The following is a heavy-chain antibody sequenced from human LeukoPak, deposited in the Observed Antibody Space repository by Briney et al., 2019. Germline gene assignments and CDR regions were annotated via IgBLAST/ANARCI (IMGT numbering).Heavy chain of an antibody. CDR3: ARVCSSTSCYDY. J-gene: IGHJ4*02. CDR2: IYSGGST. D-gene: IGHD2-2*01. V-gene: IGHV3-53*01. Sequence: GGSLRLSCAASGFTVSSNYMSWVRQAPGKGLEWVSVIYSGGSTYYADSVKGRFTISRDNSKNTLYLQMNSLRAEDTAVYYCARVCSSTSCYDYWGQGTLVTVSS. CDR1: GFTVSSNY.